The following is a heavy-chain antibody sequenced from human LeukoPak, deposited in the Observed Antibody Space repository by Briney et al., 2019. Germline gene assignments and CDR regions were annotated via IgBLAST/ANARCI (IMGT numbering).Heavy chain of an antibody. CDR1: GGLITTTTCY. J-gene: IGHJ4*02. V-gene: IGHV4-39*01. CDR2: IYYRGDT. Sequence: SETLSLTCTVSGGLITTTTCYWGWIRQPPGKGLEWIASIYYRGDTYYDASLESRVSISIDTSKNQFSLKLNSMNAADTAVYFCARQPVVNRGAVASNFDSWGQGTLVTVSA. CDR3: ARQPVVNRGAVASNFDS. D-gene: IGHD6-19*01.